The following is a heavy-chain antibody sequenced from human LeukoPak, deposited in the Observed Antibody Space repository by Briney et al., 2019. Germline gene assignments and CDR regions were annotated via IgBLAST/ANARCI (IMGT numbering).Heavy chain of an antibody. V-gene: IGHV3-30-3*01. CDR3: ARSMVRGVIGSHFDY. J-gene: IGHJ4*02. D-gene: IGHD3-10*01. CDR2: ISYDGSNK. CDR1: GFTFSSYA. Sequence: PGGSLRLSCSASGFTFSSYAMQWVRQAPGKGLEGGAVISYDGSNKYYADSVKGRFTISRDNSKNPLYLQMNSLRAEDTAVYYCARSMVRGVIGSHFDYWGQGTPVTGPS.